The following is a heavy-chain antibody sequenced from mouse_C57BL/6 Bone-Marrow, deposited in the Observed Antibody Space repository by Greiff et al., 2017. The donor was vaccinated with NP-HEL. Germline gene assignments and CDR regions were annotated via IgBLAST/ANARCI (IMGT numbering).Heavy chain of an antibody. CDR1: GYTFTSYT. CDR3: ARRGYGPYWYFDV. V-gene: IGHV1-4*01. J-gene: IGHJ1*03. CDR2: INPSSGYT. D-gene: IGHD2-10*02. Sequence: QVQLKESGAELARPGASVKMSCKASGYTFTSYTMHWVKQRPGQGLEWIGYINPSSGYTKYNQKFKDKATLTADKSSSTAYMQLSSLTSEDSAVYYCARRGYGPYWYFDVWGTGTTVTVSS.